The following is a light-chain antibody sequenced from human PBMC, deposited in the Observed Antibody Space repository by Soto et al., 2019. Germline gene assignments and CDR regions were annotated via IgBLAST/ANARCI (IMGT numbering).Light chain of an antibody. CDR2: GAS. Sequence: EIVLTQSPGTLSLSPGERATLSCRASQSVSTNSLAWYQQKPGQAPRLLIHGASSRATGIPDRFSGSGSGTDFTLTISRLEPEDFAVYYCQQFDTSSVTFGGGTKVEIK. J-gene: IGKJ4*01. V-gene: IGKV3-20*01. CDR3: QQFDTSSVT. CDR1: QSVSTNS.